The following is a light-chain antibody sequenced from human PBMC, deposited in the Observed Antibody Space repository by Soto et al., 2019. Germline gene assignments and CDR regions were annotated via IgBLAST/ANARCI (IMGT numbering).Light chain of an antibody. CDR1: GSNIGAGYD. J-gene: IGLJ1*01. CDR2: GNS. V-gene: IGLV1-40*01. CDR3: QSYDSSLSGSRV. Sequence: QSVLTQPPSVSGAPGQRVTISCTGSGSNIGAGYDVHWYQQLPETAPKLLIYGNSNRPSGVPDRFSGSKSGTSASLAITGLQAEDEADYYCQSYDSSLSGSRVFGTGTKVTVL.